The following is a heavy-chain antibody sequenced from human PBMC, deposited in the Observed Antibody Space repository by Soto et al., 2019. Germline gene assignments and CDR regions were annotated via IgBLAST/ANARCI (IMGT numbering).Heavy chain of an antibody. J-gene: IGHJ5*02. V-gene: IGHV3-30-3*01. CDR2: ISHDGRNE. CDR3: ARDGHPDDLRGGGYWFDP. Sequence: QAYLVESGGGLVQPGRSLRLSCAASGFSFSTFALHWVRQAPGGGLEWVALISHDGRNEKYAESVKGRFTISRDNSKTTVYMQTDSLRLKDTGVYYCARDGHPDDLRGGGYWFDPWGQGTQVTVSS. CDR1: GFSFSTFA. D-gene: IGHD3-3*01.